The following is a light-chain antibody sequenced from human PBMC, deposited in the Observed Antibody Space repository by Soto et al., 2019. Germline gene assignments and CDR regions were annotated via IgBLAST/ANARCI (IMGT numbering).Light chain of an antibody. CDR1: QIVRSNY. CDR2: GAS. V-gene: IGKV3-20*01. CDR3: QQYSGSVLT. J-gene: IGKJ4*01. Sequence: VLTQSPGTLSSYPGESVTLSCRASQIVRSNYLAWYQQKSGQAPRLLIFGASNRATGIPDRFSGSGSGIDFTLTICGLEPEDFAVYYCQQYSGSVLTFGGGTKVDI.